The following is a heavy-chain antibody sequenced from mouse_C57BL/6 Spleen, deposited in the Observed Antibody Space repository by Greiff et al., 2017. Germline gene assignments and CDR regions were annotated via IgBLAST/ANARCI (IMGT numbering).Heavy chain of an antibody. J-gene: IGHJ2*01. Sequence: VQLQQSDAELVKPGASVKISCKVSGYTFTDHTIHWMKQRPEQGLEWIGYIYPRDGSTKYNEKFKGKATLTADKSSSTAYMQLNSLTSEDSAVYFCARGAFITTVVANFDYWGQGTTLTVSS. D-gene: IGHD1-1*01. CDR1: GYTFTDHT. CDR2: IYPRDGST. CDR3: ARGAFITTVVANFDY. V-gene: IGHV1-78*01.